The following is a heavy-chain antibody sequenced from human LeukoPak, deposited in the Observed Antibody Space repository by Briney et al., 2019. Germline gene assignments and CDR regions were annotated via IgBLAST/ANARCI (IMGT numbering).Heavy chain of an antibody. CDR1: GFTFSIFG. Sequence: GRTLRLSCAASGFTFSIFGIHWVRQAPGKGLEWVAAISPDGNKENYTESVKGRFTVSRDNSKNMIYLQMNSLRGEDSAVYYCAKVNNYDDYWGQGTLVTVSS. J-gene: IGHJ4*02. CDR2: ISPDGNKE. CDR3: AKVNNYDDY. D-gene: IGHD1/OR15-1a*01. V-gene: IGHV3-30*18.